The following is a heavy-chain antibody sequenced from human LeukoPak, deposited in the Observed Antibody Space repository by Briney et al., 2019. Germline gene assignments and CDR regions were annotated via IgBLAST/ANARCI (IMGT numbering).Heavy chain of an antibody. CDR1: GGSFSGYY. J-gene: IGHJ3*02. Sequence: SETLSLTCAVYGGSFSGYYWSWIRQSPGKGLEWIGYIYYSGSTNYNPSLKSRVTISVDTSKNQFSLKLSSVTAADAAVYYCARTMGGRNAFDIWGKGTMVTVSS. CDR3: ARTMGGRNAFDI. V-gene: IGHV4-59*01. D-gene: IGHD3-16*01. CDR2: IYYSGST.